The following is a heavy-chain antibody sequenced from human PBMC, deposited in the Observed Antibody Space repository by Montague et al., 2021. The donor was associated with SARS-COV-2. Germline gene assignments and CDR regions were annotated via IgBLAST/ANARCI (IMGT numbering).Heavy chain of an antibody. J-gene: IGHJ4*02. D-gene: IGHD3-22*01. Sequence: SETLSLTCTVSGGSISSYYWSWIRQPPGKGLEWIGYIYNSGSTNYNPSLKSRVTISVDTSKNQFSLKLSSVTAADTAVYYCARIWDSRGYQGIYYLDYWGQGTLVTVSS. CDR2: IYNSGST. CDR3: ARIWDSRGYQGIYYLDY. CDR1: GGSISSYY. V-gene: IGHV4-59*01.